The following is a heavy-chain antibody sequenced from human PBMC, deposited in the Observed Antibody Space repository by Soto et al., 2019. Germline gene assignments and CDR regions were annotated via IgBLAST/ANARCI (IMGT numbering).Heavy chain of an antibody. V-gene: IGHV4-4*02. CDR1: GGSISSTNW. J-gene: IGHJ4*02. D-gene: IGHD6-19*01. Sequence: QVQLQESGPGLVKPSGTLSLTCAVSGGSISSTNWWSWVRQPPGKGLEWIGEIYHSGSTNSNPSLKSRVTMSVDKSKNPFALILNSVTAADTAVYYCARGQWLAFDYWGQGTLVTVSS. CDR2: IYHSGST. CDR3: ARGQWLAFDY.